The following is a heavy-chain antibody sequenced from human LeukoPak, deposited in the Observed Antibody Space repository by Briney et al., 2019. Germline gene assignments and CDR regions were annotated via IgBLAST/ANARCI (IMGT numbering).Heavy chain of an antibody. CDR3: AKGNGYSYGRYYFDY. J-gene: IGHJ4*02. Sequence: GGSLRLSCAASGFTFSSYAMGWVRQAPGKGLEWVSAITASGGNTYYADSVKGRFTISRDNPKNTLYLQVNSLRAEDTAVYYCAKGNGYSYGRYYFDYWGQGTLVTVSS. CDR1: GFTFSSYA. D-gene: IGHD5-18*01. CDR2: ITASGGNT. V-gene: IGHV3-23*01.